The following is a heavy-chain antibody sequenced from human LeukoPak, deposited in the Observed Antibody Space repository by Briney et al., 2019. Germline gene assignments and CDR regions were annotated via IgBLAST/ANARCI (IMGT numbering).Heavy chain of an antibody. V-gene: IGHV3-30*02. J-gene: IGHJ4*02. CDR1: GFTFSSYG. D-gene: IGHD3-22*01. CDR3: AKVGITYYYDSSGDH. CDR2: IRYDGSDK. Sequence: GGSLRLSCAASGFTFSSYGMHWVRQAPGKGLEWVAFIRYDGSDKYYADSVKGRFTISRDNSKNTLYLQMNSLRAEDTAVYYCAKVGITYYYDSSGDHWGQGTLVTVSS.